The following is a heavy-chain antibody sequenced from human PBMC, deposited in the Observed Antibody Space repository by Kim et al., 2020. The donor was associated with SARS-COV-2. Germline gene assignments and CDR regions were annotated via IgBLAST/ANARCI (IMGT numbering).Heavy chain of an antibody. CDR3: ARVYDSSGYYSLGY. J-gene: IGHJ4*02. Sequence: NPSLKSRVTLSVDTSKNQFSLKLSSVTAADTAVYYCARVYDSSGYYSLGYWGQGTLVTVSS. D-gene: IGHD3-22*01. V-gene: IGHV4-4*09.